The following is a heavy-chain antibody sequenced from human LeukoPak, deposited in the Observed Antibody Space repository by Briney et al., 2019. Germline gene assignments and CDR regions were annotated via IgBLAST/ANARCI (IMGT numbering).Heavy chain of an antibody. V-gene: IGHV4-34*01. D-gene: IGHD2-8*01. J-gene: IGHJ5*02. CDR2: INHSGST. Sequence: KPSETLSLTCSVYGGSFSGFYWNWIRQPPGKGLEWIGEINHSGSTHYSPPLKSRLSISVDPSKNQFSLKLSSVTAADTAVYYCARGGGYCTNNVCPPWFDPWGQGALVTVSS. CDR1: GGSFSGFY. CDR3: ARGGGYCTNNVCPPWFDP.